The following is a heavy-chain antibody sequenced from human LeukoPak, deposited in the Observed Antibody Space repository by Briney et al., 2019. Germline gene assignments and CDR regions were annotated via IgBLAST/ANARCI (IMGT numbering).Heavy chain of an antibody. J-gene: IGHJ4*02. CDR3: ARKSSSGWYFDY. CDR2: IYYSGST. Sequence: SGTLSLTCTVSGGSISSYYWSWIRQPPGKGLEWIGYIYYSGSTNYNPSLKSRVTISVNTSKNQFSLKLSSVTAADTAVYYCARKSSSGWYFDYWGQGTLVTVPS. CDR1: GGSISSYY. D-gene: IGHD6-19*01. V-gene: IGHV4-59*01.